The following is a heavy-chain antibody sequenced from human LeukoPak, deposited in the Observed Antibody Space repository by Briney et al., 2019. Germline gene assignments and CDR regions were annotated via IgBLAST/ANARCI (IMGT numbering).Heavy chain of an antibody. J-gene: IGHJ4*02. CDR2: INKDGSEI. Sequence: GGSLRLSCAASGFTFSNYWMSWVYQAPGKGLEWVAHINKDGSEIYYVDSVKGRFTISRDNAKSSLSLQMNSLRVEDTAVYYCARDKVTYWGQGILVTVSS. CDR3: ARDKVTY. V-gene: IGHV3-7*01. CDR1: GFTFSNYW.